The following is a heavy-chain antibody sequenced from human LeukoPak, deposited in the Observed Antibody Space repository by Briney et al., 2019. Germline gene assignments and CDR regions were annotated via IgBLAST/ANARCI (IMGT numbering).Heavy chain of an antibody. CDR2: IYSSGST. V-gene: IGHV4-59*01. CDR3: AGDWN. J-gene: IGHJ4*02. CDR1: NGSMTNNY. D-gene: IGHD3-3*01. Sequence: PSETLSLTCTVSNGSMTNNYWSWIRQPPGKGLEWIGYIYSSGSTIYNPSLKSRVTISIDTSKNQFSLKLISVTAEDTAVYYCAGDWNWGQGTPVTVSS.